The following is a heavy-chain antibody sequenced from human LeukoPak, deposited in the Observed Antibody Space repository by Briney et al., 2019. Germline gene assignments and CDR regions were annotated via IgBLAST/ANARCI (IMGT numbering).Heavy chain of an antibody. J-gene: IGHJ6*03. Sequence: SETLSLTCTVSGGSISSSSYYWGWIRQPPGKGLEWIGSIYYSGSTYYNPSLKSRVTISVDTSKNQFSLKLSSATAADTAVYYCARGNYDFWSGYHGVQYYYYYYMDVWGKGTTVTVSS. CDR2: IYYSGST. V-gene: IGHV4-39*07. CDR3: ARGNYDFWSGYHGVQYYYYYYMDV. D-gene: IGHD3-3*01. CDR1: GGSISSSSYY.